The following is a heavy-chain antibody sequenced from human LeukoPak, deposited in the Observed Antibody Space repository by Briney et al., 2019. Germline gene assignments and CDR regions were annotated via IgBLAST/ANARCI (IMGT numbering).Heavy chain of an antibody. CDR2: IYYTGST. Sequence: SETLSLTCTISGGSISSISYYWGWIRQPPGKGLEWIGSIYYTGSTYYNPSLKSRVTVSVDTSKNQFSLNLRSVTAADTAVYYCARRFRGSTELAYWGQGTLVTVSS. CDR3: ARRFRGSTELAY. J-gene: IGHJ4*02. D-gene: IGHD1-26*01. V-gene: IGHV4-39*01. CDR1: GGSISSISYY.